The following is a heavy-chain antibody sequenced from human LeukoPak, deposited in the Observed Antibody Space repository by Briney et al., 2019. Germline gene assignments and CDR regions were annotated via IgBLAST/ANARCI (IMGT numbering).Heavy chain of an antibody. Sequence: SVKVSCKASGGTFSSYAVSWVRQAPGQGLEWMGRIIPIFGTANYAQKLQGRVTITTDESTSTAYMELSSLRSEDTAVYYCAREVTTAPYYYYYMDVWGKGTTVTVSS. CDR3: AREVTTAPYYYYYMDV. CDR2: IIPIFGTA. CDR1: GGTFSSYA. J-gene: IGHJ6*03. D-gene: IGHD4-11*01. V-gene: IGHV1-69*05.